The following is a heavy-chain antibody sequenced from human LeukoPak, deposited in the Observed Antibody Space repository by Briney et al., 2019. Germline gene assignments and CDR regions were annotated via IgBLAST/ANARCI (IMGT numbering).Heavy chain of an antibody. CDR3: ASRKTYYYDSSGYYY. Sequence: PSETLSLTCTVSGGSISSSSYYWGWIRQPPGKGLEWIGSIYYSGSTYYNPSLKSRVTISVDTSKNQFSLKLSSVTAADTAVYYCASRKTYYYDSSGYYYWGQGTLVTVSS. J-gene: IGHJ4*02. CDR1: GGSISSSSYY. CDR2: IYYSGST. V-gene: IGHV4-39*07. D-gene: IGHD3-22*01.